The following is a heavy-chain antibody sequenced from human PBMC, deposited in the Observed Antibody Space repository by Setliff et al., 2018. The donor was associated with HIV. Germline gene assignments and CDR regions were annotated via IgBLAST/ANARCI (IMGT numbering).Heavy chain of an antibody. Sequence: RGESLKISCKGSGYSFTNYWIGWVRQMPGKGLEWMGIIYPGDSDTRYSPSFQGQVTISADKSISTAYLQWSSLKASDTAMYYCARLSVVTATRIYYFDYWGQGTLVTSPQ. CDR2: IYPGDSDT. CDR1: GYSFTNYW. V-gene: IGHV5-51*01. J-gene: IGHJ4*02. D-gene: IGHD2-21*02. CDR3: ARLSVVTATRIYYFDY.